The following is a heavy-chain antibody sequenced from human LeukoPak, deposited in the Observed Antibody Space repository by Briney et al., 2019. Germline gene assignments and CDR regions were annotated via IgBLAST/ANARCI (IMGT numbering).Heavy chain of an antibody. CDR2: IYYGGST. CDR3: ARGPMTTVTTFRFDY. J-gene: IGHJ4*02. D-gene: IGHD4-17*01. CDR1: DGSISGYY. V-gene: IGHV4-59*01. Sequence: SETLSLTRTVSDGSISGYYWNWIRQPPGKGLEWIGYIYYGGSTNYNPSLKGRVTISLDTSKNHLSLTLSSVTAADTAVFFCARGPMTTVTTFRFDYWGQGTLVTVSS.